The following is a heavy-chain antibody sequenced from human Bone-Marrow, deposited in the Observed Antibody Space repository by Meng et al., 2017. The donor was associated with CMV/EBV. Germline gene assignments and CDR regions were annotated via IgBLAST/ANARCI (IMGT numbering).Heavy chain of an antibody. D-gene: IGHD2-2*01. J-gene: IGHJ4*02. V-gene: IGHV3-30*02. Sequence: GGSLRRSCAASGFTFSSYGMHWVRQAPGKGLEWVAFIRYDGSNKYYADSVKGRFTISRDNSKNTLYLQMNSLRAEDTAVYYCAKALLASTSFNYWGQGTLVTVSS. CDR1: GFTFSSYG. CDR3: AKALLASTSFNY. CDR2: IRYDGSNK.